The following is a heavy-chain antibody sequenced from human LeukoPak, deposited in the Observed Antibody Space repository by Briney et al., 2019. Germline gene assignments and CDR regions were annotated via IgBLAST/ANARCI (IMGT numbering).Heavy chain of an antibody. Sequence: GRSLRLSCAASGFTFSSHAMHWVRQAPGKGLEWVAVIWFDGTNKWYVDSVQGRFSISRDNSKNTMYLQMNSLRAEDTAVYYCAKGGTGSYYYYGMDVWGQGTTVTVSS. J-gene: IGHJ6*02. CDR2: IWFDGTNK. CDR1: GFTFSSHA. D-gene: IGHD3/OR15-3a*01. CDR3: AKGGTGSYYYYGMDV. V-gene: IGHV3-33*06.